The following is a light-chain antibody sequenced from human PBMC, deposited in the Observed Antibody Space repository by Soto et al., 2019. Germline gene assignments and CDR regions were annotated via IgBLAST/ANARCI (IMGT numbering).Light chain of an antibody. CDR2: EGS. CDR1: SSDVGSHNL. CDR3: CSYAGSSTYYV. Sequence: QSVLTQPASVYGSPGQSITISCTGTSSDVGSHNLVSWYQQHPGKAPKLMIYEGSKRPSGVANRFSGSKSGNTASLTISGLQAEDEADYYCCSYAGSSTYYVFGTGTKVTVL. J-gene: IGLJ1*01. V-gene: IGLV2-23*01.